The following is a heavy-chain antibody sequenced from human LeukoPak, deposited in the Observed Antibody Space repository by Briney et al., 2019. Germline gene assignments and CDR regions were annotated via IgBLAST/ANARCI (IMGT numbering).Heavy chain of an antibody. CDR3: AGERGYCSGGGCSRRFDY. CDR2: LYSDGDPFYGTT. V-gene: IGHV3-23*01. J-gene: IGHJ4*02. D-gene: IGHD2-15*01. CDR1: GFTVSSSF. Sequence: GGSLRLSCAASGFTVSSSFMSWVRQAPGKGLEWVSTLYSDGDPFYGTTYYAGSVKGRFTISRDNSKNTLYLQMNSLRAEDTAVYYCAGERGYCSGGGCSRRFDYWGQGTLVTVSS.